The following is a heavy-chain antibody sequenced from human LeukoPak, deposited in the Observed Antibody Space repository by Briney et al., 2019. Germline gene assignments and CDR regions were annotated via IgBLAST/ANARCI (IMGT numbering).Heavy chain of an antibody. CDR1: GFAFDDSA. Sequence: PGQSLRLSCTTSGFAFDDSAMSWVRQPAGKGLEWVGFIRRRAYGGAAEYAASVKGRFIISRDDSKGIAYLQMNSLKTGDTAVYYCSRNGLVDFDYWGKGSRVIVSP. J-gene: IGHJ4*02. CDR2: IRRRAYGGAA. V-gene: IGHV3-49*04. CDR3: SRNGLVDFDY.